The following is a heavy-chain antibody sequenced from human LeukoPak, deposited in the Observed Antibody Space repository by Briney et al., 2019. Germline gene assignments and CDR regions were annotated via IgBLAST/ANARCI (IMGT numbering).Heavy chain of an antibody. V-gene: IGHV4-39*07. Sequence: SETLSLTCTVSGGSISSSSYYWGWIRQPPGKGLEWIGSIYYSGSTYYNPSLKSRVTISVDTSKNQFSLKLSSVTAADTAVYYCARVVDCSSTSCYIYYYYYYMDVWGKGTTVTVSS. CDR1: GGSISSSSYY. CDR3: ARVVDCSSTSCYIYYYYYYMDV. J-gene: IGHJ6*03. D-gene: IGHD2-2*02. CDR2: IYYSGST.